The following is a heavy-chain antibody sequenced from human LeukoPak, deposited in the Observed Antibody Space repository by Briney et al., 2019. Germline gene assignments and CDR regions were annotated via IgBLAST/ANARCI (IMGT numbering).Heavy chain of an antibody. V-gene: IGHV3-21*04. D-gene: IGHD4-11*01. J-gene: IGHJ4*02. CDR2: ISSSSTYI. CDR1: GFIFSGHS. CDR3: AKGLSVTNLTPDY. Sequence: GGSLRLSCAASGFIFSGHSMNWVRQAPGKGLEWVSAISSSSTYIYYADSVKGRFTISRDNSKNTLYLQMNSLRAEDTAVYYCAKGLSVTNLTPDYWGQGTLVTVSS.